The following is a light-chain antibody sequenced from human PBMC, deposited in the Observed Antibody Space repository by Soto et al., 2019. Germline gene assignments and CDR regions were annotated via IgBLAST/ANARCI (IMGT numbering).Light chain of an antibody. CDR3: KQYNNWPIT. V-gene: IGKV3-15*01. CDR2: GAS. Sequence: EIVMTQSPATLSVSPGERAILSCRASQSVNSNLAWHQQKPGQAHRLLIYGASTRATGIQARFSGSGSGTEFTLTIRSLQSEDFAVYYCKQYNNWPITFGQGTRLEIK. CDR1: QSVNSN. J-gene: IGKJ5*01.